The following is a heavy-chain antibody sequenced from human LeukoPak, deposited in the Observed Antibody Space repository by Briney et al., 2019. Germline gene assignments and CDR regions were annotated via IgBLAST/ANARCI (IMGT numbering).Heavy chain of an antibody. J-gene: IGHJ4*02. CDR1: GFSFSDFA. CDR3: ANPDSSGFYFSMRFDF. V-gene: IGHV3-23*01. Sequence: GGSLRLSCKASGFSFSDFAMTWVRQAPGKGLEWVSTMSGRGDSTYYADSVKGRFTVSRDNSDNTLYLHMSSLRAEDTAVYFCANPDSSGFYFSMRFDFWGQGTLVTVSS. CDR2: MSGRGDST. D-gene: IGHD3-22*01.